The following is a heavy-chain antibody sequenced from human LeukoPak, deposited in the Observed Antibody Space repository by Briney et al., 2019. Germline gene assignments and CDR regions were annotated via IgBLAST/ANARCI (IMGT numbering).Heavy chain of an antibody. Sequence: ASVTVPCKASGYTFTGYYMHWVRQAPGQGLEWMGRINPNSGGTNYAQKFQGRVTMTRDTSISTAYMELSRLRSDDTAVYYCARDLGTMIVLGMDVWGQGTTVTVSS. J-gene: IGHJ6*02. CDR2: INPNSGGT. D-gene: IGHD3-22*01. V-gene: IGHV1-2*06. CDR3: ARDLGTMIVLGMDV. CDR1: GYTFTGYY.